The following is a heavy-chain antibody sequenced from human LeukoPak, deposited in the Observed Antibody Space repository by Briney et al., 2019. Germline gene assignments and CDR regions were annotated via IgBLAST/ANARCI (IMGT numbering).Heavy chain of an antibody. V-gene: IGHV3-23*01. CDR3: AKRYDDILTDLDY. D-gene: IGHD3-9*01. J-gene: IGHJ4*02. Sequence: GGSLRLSCVASVVTPSRYVMTSVRQAPGKGLEWVSGISGSGGSTYYADSVKGRFTISRDNSKNTLYLQMNSLRAEDTAVYYCAKRYDDILTDLDYWGQGTLVTVSS. CDR1: VVTPSRYV. CDR2: ISGSGGST.